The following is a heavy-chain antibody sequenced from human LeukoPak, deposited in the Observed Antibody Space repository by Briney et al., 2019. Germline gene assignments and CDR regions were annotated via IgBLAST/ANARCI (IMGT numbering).Heavy chain of an antibody. D-gene: IGHD3-10*01. CDR3: ARHPGDSGYFDY. V-gene: IGHV4-61*02. Sequence: SETLSLTCTVSGGSISSGSYYWSWIRQPAGKGLEWIGRIYTSGSTNYNPSLKSRVTISVDTSKNQFSLKLSSVTAADTAVYYCARHPGDSGYFDYWGQGTLVTVSS. CDR1: GGSISSGSYY. J-gene: IGHJ4*02. CDR2: IYTSGST.